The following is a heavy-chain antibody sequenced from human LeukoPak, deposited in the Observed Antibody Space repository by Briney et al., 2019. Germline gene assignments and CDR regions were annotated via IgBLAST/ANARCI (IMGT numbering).Heavy chain of an antibody. CDR1: GYTFTGYY. Sequence: ASVKVSCKASGYTFTGYYMHWVRQAPGQGLEWMGLITPNSGGTNYAQKFQGRVSRTRDTSNSTAYMELRRMRSDDTAVYYCARGEGSLELLYPVFGAIDIWGQGTMVTVSS. CDR3: ARGEGSLELLYPVFGAIDI. CDR2: ITPNSGGT. J-gene: IGHJ3*02. D-gene: IGHD1-7*01. V-gene: IGHV1-2*02.